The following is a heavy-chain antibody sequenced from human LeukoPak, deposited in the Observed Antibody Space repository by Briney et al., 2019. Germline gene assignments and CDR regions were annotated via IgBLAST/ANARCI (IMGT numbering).Heavy chain of an antibody. V-gene: IGHV1-2*02. CDR1: GYTFTCYY. J-gene: IGHJ4*02. CDR3: ARDLYSSSSWGY. D-gene: IGHD6-6*01. CDR2: INPNSGGT. Sequence: GASVKVSCKASGYTFTCYYMHWVRQAPGQGLEWMGWINPNSGGTNYAQKFQGRVTMTREKSISTAYMELSRLRSDDTAVYYCARDLYSSSSWGYWGQGTLVTVSS.